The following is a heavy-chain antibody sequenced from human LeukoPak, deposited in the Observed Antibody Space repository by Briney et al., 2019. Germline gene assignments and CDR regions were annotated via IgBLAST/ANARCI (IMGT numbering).Heavy chain of an antibody. V-gene: IGHV3-73*01. D-gene: IGHD3-22*01. J-gene: IGHJ3*02. CDR3: TGITMIVETFDI. Sequence: GGSLRLSCAASGFTLSGSAMHWVRQAPGKGLEWVGRIRSKANSYATAYGASVKGRFTISRDDSKNTAYLHLNSLKTEDTAVYYCTGITMIVETFDIWGQGTMVTVSS. CDR1: GFTLSGSA. CDR2: IRSKANSYAT.